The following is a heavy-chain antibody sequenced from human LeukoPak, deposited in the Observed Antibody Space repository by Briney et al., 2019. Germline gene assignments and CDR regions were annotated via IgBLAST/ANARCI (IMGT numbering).Heavy chain of an antibody. V-gene: IGHV1-8*01. Sequence: ASVKVSCKASGYTFTSYDINWVRQATGQGLEWMGWMNPNSGNTGYAQKFQGRVTMTRDTSTSTVYMELSSLRSEDTAVYYCAREGERDYYDSSGYYLGDYWGQGTLVTVSS. J-gene: IGHJ4*02. CDR3: AREGERDYYDSSGYYLGDY. CDR2: MNPNSGNT. D-gene: IGHD3-22*01. CDR1: GYTFTSYD.